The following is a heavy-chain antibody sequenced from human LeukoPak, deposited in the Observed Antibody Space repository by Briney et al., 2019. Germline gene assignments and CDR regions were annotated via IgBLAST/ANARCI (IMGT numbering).Heavy chain of an antibody. Sequence: GGSLRLSCAASGFTFSSSWMNWVRQAPGKGLEWVSAISGSGVSTYYADSVKGRFTVSRDNSKNTLYLQMNSLRAEDTAVYYCARLVAGTYFDYWGQGTLVTVSS. V-gene: IGHV3-23*01. D-gene: IGHD6-19*01. J-gene: IGHJ4*02. CDR2: ISGSGVST. CDR1: GFTFSSSW. CDR3: ARLVAGTYFDY.